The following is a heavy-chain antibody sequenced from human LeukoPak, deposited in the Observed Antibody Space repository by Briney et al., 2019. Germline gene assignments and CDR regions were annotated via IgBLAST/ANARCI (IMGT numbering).Heavy chain of an antibody. CDR2: IYYSGST. CDR3: ARPYDSSGYNDFWFDP. CDR1: GGSISSSSYF. V-gene: IGHV4-39*01. Sequence: PSETLSLTCIVSGGSISSSSYFWGWIRQPPGKGLEWIGNIYYSGSTYYNPSLRSQVTISVDTSKNQYSLKLSSVTAADTARYYCARPYDSSGYNDFWFDPWGQGTLVTVSS. J-gene: IGHJ5*02. D-gene: IGHD3-22*01.